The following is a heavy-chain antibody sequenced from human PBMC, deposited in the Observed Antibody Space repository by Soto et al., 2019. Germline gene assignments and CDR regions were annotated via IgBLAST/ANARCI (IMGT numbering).Heavy chain of an antibody. CDR2: ISYDGSNK. CDR3: AKRDRRGVELDY. J-gene: IGHJ4*02. CDR1: GFTFSSYG. Sequence: QVQLVESGGGVVQPGRSLRLSCAASGFTFSSYGMHWVRQAPGMGLEWVAVISYDGSNKYYADSVKGRFTISRDNSTNTLYLQMNSLRAEDTAVYYCAKRDRRGVELDYWGQGTLVTVSS. V-gene: IGHV3-30*18. D-gene: IGHD1-1*01.